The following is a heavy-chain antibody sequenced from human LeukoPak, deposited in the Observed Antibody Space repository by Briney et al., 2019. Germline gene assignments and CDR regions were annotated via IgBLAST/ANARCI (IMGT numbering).Heavy chain of an antibody. Sequence: ASVKVSCKASGGTFSSYAISWVRQAPGQGLEWMGRIIPILGIANYAQKFQGRVTITADKSTSTAYMELSSLRSEDTAVYYCARDQYYGSGSYHGDWGQGTLVTVSS. CDR2: IIPILGIA. D-gene: IGHD3-10*01. V-gene: IGHV1-69*04. J-gene: IGHJ4*02. CDR3: ARDQYYGSGSYHGD. CDR1: GGTFSSYA.